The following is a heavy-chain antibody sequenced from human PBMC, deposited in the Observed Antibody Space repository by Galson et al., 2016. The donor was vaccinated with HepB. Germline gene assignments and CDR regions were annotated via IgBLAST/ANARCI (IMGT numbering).Heavy chain of an antibody. V-gene: IGHV3-30*18. Sequence: SLRLSCAASGFTFGSYGMHWVRQAPGKGLEWVAVISYDASKKHYADSVKGRFTISRDKSKNTLYLQMNSLRAEDTAVYYCAKDLGFLEWLFFDSYYYYGMDVWGQGTTVTVSS. CDR3: AKDLGFLEWLFFDSYYYYGMDV. CDR1: GFTFGSYG. D-gene: IGHD3-3*01. J-gene: IGHJ6*02. CDR2: ISYDASKK.